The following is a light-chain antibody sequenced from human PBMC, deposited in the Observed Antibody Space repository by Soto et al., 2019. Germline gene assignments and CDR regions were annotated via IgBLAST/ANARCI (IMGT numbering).Light chain of an antibody. J-gene: IGKJ5*01. V-gene: IGKV3-20*01. CDR2: GAS. CDR3: QHYDSLPIT. CDR1: QSVSSSY. Sequence: EIVLTQSTGTLSLSPGERATLSCRASQSVSSSYLAWYQQKPGQPPRLLIYGASSRATGIPDRFSGSGSGTDFTLTISRLEPEDFAVFYCQHYDSLPITFGQGTRLEI.